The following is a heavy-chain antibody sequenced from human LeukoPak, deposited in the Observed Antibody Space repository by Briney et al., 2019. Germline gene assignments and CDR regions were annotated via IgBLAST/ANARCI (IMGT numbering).Heavy chain of an antibody. CDR1: GYTXTSYX. D-gene: IGHD1-26*01. J-gene: IGHJ4*02. CDR2: INPSGGST. CDR3: ASREGA. V-gene: IGHV1-46*01. Sequence: ASVKVSCKASGYTXTSYXMXXVXXXPXXGLEWMGIINPSGGSTSYAQKFQGRVTMTRDTSTSTVYMELSSLRSEDTAVYYCASREGAWGQGTLVTVSS.